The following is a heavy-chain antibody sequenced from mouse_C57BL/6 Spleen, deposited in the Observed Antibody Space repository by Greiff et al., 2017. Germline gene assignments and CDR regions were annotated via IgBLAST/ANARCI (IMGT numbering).Heavy chain of an antibody. D-gene: IGHD6-1*01. Sequence: VQLQQPGAELVKPGASVKLSCKASGYTFTRYWMTWVKQRPGQGLEWIGMIHPNSGSTNYNETFKSKATLTVDKSSLTAYMQISSLTSEDSAVYYGARAPSWYCDVWGTGTTVTVSS. CDR1: GYTFTRYW. J-gene: IGHJ1*03. CDR2: IHPNSGST. CDR3: ARAPSWYCDV. V-gene: IGHV1-64*01.